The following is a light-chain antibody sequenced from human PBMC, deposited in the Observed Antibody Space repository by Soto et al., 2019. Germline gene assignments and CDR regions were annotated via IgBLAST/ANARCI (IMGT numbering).Light chain of an antibody. Sequence: EIVLTQSPGTLSLSPGERATLSCRASQGISSRYLAWYQQKPGQAPRLLIYAASSRATGIPDRFSGSGSGTYFTLSISSLEPEDFAVYYCQQYGSSPYTFGQGTKLEIK. CDR2: AAS. J-gene: IGKJ2*01. CDR3: QQYGSSPYT. V-gene: IGKV3-20*01. CDR1: QGISSRY.